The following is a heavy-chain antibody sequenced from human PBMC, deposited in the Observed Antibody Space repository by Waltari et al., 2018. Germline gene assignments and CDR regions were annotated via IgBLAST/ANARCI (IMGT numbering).Heavy chain of an antibody. V-gene: IGHV3-30*03. J-gene: IGHJ4*02. CDR1: GFTFSSYG. Sequence: QVQLVESGGGVVQPGRSLRLSCAASGFTFSSYGMHWVRQAPGKGLVWGAGRSYDGSNKYYADSVKGRFTISRDNAKNSLYLQMNSLRAEDTAVYYCARDLRIVAAGTSGFDYWGQGTLVTVSS. CDR2: RSYDGSNK. D-gene: IGHD6-13*01. CDR3: ARDLRIVAAGTSGFDY.